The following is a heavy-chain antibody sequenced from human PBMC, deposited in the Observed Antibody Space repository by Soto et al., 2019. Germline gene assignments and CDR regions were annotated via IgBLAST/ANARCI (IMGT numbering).Heavy chain of an antibody. V-gene: IGHV1-69*12. CDR2: IIHIFGTA. Sequence: QVQLVQSGAEVKKPGSSVKVSCKASGGTFSSYAISWVRQAPGQGLEWMGGIIHIFGTANYAQKFQGRVTITADESTSTAYMELSSLRSEDTAVYYCARILYYYDSSGSFYYYYGMDVWGQGTTVTVSS. D-gene: IGHD3-22*01. CDR3: ARILYYYDSSGSFYYYYGMDV. CDR1: GGTFSSYA. J-gene: IGHJ6*02.